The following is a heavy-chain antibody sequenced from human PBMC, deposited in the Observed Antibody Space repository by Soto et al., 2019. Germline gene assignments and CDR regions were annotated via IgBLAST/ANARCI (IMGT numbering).Heavy chain of an antibody. Sequence: EVQLVESGGGLVQPGGSLRLSCAASGFTFSSYSMNWVRQAPGKGLEWVSYISSSSSTIYYTDSVKGRFTISRDNAKNSLYLQMNSLRDEDTAVYYCARFGGPDYYFWSGYYDYWGQGTLVTVSS. CDR3: ARFGGPDYYFWSGYYDY. CDR1: GFTFSSYS. D-gene: IGHD3-3*01. V-gene: IGHV3-48*02. CDR2: ISSSSSTI. J-gene: IGHJ4*02.